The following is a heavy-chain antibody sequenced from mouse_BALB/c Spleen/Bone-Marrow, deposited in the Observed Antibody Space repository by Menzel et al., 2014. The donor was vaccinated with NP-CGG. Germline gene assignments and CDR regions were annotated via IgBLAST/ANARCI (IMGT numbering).Heavy chain of an antibody. J-gene: IGHJ1*01. V-gene: IGHV5-9-4*01. D-gene: IGHD4-1*01. CDR3: ASKTGTGYWYFDV. CDR2: ISSGGSYT. CDR1: GFTFSSYA. Sequence: EVHLVESGGGLVKPGGSLKLSCAASGFTFSSYAMSWVRQSPEKRLEWVAEISSGGSYTYYPDTVTGRFTISRDNAKNTLYLKMSSLRSEDTAMYYCASKTGTGYWYFDVWGAGTTVTVSS.